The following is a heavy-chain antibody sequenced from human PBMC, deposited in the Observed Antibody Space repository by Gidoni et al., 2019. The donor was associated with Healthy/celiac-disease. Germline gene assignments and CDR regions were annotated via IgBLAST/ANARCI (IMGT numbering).Heavy chain of an antibody. D-gene: IGHD6-19*01. Sequence: QVQLVQSGAEVTKPGASVKVSCKVSGYTLTDLSIHWVRQAPGNGLEWMGGFDPEDGETIYAQKFQGRVTMTEDTSTDTAYMELSSLRSEDTAVYYCATEVRAGGWYHYYYGMDVGGQGTTVTVSS. CDR3: ATEVRAGGWYHYYYGMDV. CDR1: GYTLTDLS. V-gene: IGHV1-24*01. CDR2: FDPEDGET. J-gene: IGHJ6*02.